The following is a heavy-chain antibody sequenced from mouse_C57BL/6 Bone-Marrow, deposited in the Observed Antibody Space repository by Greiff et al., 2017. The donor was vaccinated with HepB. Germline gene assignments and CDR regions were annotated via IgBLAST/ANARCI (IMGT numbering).Heavy chain of an antibody. CDR1: GYSFTGYY. CDR2: INPSTGGT. J-gene: IGHJ3*01. V-gene: IGHV1-43*01. D-gene: IGHD1-1*02. Sequence: VHVKQSGPELVKPGASVKLSCKASGYSFTGYYMYWVKQSSEKSLEWIGDINPSTGGTSYNQKFKGKATLTVDKSSSTAYMQLKSLTAEDTAVYYCARGKVEFDYWGQGTLVTVSA. CDR3: ARGKVEFDY.